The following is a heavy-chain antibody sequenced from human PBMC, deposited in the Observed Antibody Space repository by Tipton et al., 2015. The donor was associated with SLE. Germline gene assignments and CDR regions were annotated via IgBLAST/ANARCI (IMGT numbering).Heavy chain of an antibody. J-gene: IGHJ6*03. V-gene: IGHV4-39*07. Sequence: TLSLTCTVSGGSISSNTYYWGWIRQPPGKGLEWIGTVHSSGSTYSSPSLKSRVTISVDTSKNQFSLKLSSVTAADTAVYYCARAQSSRFSGYYYYYMDVWGKGTTVTVSS. CDR3: ARAQSSRFSGYYYYYMDV. D-gene: IGHD3-3*01. CDR2: VHSSGST. CDR1: GGSISSNTYY.